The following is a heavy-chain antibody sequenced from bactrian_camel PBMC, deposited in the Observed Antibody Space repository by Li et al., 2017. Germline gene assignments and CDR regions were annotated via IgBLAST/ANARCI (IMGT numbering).Heavy chain of an antibody. Sequence: VQLVESGGGSVRAGGSLKLSCLASGFTISSDCVGWFRQAPGEKREEVATISGVLATKYADSVKGRFTITKDKDKNTLYLEMNSLKSEDTARYYCATRRYSDYRHFGYWGQGTQVT. J-gene: IGHJ6*01. V-gene: IGHV3S67*01. CDR3: ATRRYSDYRHFGY. CDR1: GFTISSDC. CDR2: ISGVLAT. D-gene: IGHD4*01.